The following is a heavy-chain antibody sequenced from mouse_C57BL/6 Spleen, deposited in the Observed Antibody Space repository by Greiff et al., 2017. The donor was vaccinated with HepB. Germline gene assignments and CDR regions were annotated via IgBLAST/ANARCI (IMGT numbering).Heavy chain of an antibody. V-gene: IGHV5-6*01. CDR1: GFTFSSYG. Sequence: EVKLMESGGDLVKPGGSLKLSCAASGFTFSSYGMSWVRQTPDKRLEWVATISSGGSYTYYPDSVKGRFTISRDNAKNTLYLQMSSLKSEDTAMYYCARLYGSSSYYAMDYWGQGTSVTVSS. J-gene: IGHJ4*01. CDR3: ARLYGSSSYYAMDY. CDR2: ISSGGSYT. D-gene: IGHD1-1*01.